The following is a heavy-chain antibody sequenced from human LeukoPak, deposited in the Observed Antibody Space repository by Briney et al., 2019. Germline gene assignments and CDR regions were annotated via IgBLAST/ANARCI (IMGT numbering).Heavy chain of an antibody. Sequence: KPSETLSLTCTVSGGSISSSSYYWGWIRQPPGKGLEWIGSIYYSGSTYYNPSLKSRVTISVDTSKNQFSLKLNSVTAADTAVYYCARAGGAPASFDYWGQGTLVTVSS. J-gene: IGHJ4*02. CDR1: GGSISSSSYY. D-gene: IGHD2-2*01. CDR2: IYYSGST. V-gene: IGHV4-39*07. CDR3: ARAGGAPASFDY.